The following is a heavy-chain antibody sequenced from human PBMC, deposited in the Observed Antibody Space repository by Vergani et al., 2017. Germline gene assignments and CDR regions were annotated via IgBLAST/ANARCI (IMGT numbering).Heavy chain of an antibody. D-gene: IGHD4-17*01. V-gene: IGHV1-69*01. CDR2: IIPIFGTA. CDR3: VRYNGDYVSAAFDI. CDR1: AGTFSRYA. J-gene: IGHJ3*02. Sequence: QVQLVQSGAEVTTPGSSVKVSCKASAGTFSRYAISWVRQAPGQGLEWMGGIIPIFGTANYAQKFQGRVTITADESTSTAYMERSSLRAEDTAVYYCVRYNGDYVSAAFDIWGLGTMVTVSS.